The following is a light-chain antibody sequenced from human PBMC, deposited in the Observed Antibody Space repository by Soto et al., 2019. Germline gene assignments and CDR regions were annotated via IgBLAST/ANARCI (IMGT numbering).Light chain of an antibody. J-gene: IGKJ5*01. CDR1: QSVSST. V-gene: IGKV3-15*01. Sequence: EIVITQSPSTLSASPVEGATLSCMASQSVSSTLAWYQQKPGQAPRLLIYGASTRATGIPARFSGSGSGTEFTLTISSLQSEDFAVYYCQQYNNWPITFGQGTRLEIK. CDR2: GAS. CDR3: QQYNNWPIT.